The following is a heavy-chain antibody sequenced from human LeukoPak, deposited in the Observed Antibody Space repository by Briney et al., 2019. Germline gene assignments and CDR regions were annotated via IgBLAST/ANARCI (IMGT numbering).Heavy chain of an antibody. Sequence: GASVKVSCKASGYTFTSYDINWVRQATGQGLEWMGWMNPNSGNTGYAQKFQGRVTITRNTSISTAYMELSSLRSEDTAVYYCARGCHYDILTGYFGQYYYYYYMDVWGKGTTVTVSS. CDR3: ARGCHYDILTGYFGQYYYYYYMDV. V-gene: IGHV1-8*01. D-gene: IGHD3-9*01. J-gene: IGHJ6*03. CDR2: MNPNSGNT. CDR1: GYTFTSYD.